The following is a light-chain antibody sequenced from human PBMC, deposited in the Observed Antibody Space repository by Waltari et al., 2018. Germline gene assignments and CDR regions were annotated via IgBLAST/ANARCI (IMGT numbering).Light chain of an antibody. CDR1: TSDIGGYNG. CDR2: EVS. Sequence: QSALTQPPSVSKSLGQSVTISCTGTTSDIGGYNGVSWYQQRSGTAPRLLISEVSKRPSGVSDRFSGSKSGNTASLTISGLQAEDEADYYCGSYRTGSTLVFGGGTRLTVL. CDR3: GSYRTGSTLV. J-gene: IGLJ2*01. V-gene: IGLV2-18*02.